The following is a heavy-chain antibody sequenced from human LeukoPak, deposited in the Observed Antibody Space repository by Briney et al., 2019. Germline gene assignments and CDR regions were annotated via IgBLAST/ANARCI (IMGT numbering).Heavy chain of an antibody. V-gene: IGHV4-34*01. Sequence: PSETLSLTCAGYGGSFFGYYWPWIRQPPGKGLEWIGEINHSGSTNYNPSLKSRVTISVDTSKNQFSLKLRSVTAADTAVYYCARGSLNIVVAGTYDYWGQGSLVTVSS. J-gene: IGHJ4*02. CDR3: ARGSLNIVVAGTYDY. CDR1: GGSFFGYY. CDR2: INHSGST. D-gene: IGHD6-19*01.